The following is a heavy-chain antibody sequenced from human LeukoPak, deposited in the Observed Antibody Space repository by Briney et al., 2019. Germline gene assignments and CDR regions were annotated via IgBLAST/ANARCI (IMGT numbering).Heavy chain of an antibody. D-gene: IGHD2-2*01. CDR1: GYTLTELS. V-gene: IGHV1-69*13. CDR2: IIPIFGTA. Sequence: SVKVSCNVSGYTLTELSMHWVRQAPGQGLEWMGGIIPIFGTANYAQKFQGRVTITADESTSTAYMELSSLRSEDTAVYYCARSGLAYQLLYSFDYWRQGTLVTVSS. J-gene: IGHJ4*02. CDR3: ARSGLAYQLLYSFDY.